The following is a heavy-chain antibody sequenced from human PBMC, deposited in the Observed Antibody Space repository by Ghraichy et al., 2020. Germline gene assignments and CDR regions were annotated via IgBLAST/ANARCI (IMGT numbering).Heavy chain of an antibody. Sequence: LTCAASGFTFSRYWMHWVRQAPGKGLVWVSRINSDGSSTSYADSVKGRFTISRDHAKNTLYLQMNSLRDEYTAVYYCARGTGVEGTVVVLFDYWGQGTLVTVSS. V-gene: IGHV3-74*01. J-gene: IGHJ4*02. CDR2: INSDGSST. D-gene: IGHD1-26*01. CDR3: ARGTGVEGTVVVLFDY. CDR1: GFTFSRYW.